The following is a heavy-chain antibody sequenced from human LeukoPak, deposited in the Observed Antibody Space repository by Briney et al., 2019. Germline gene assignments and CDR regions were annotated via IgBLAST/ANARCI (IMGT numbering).Heavy chain of an antibody. CDR1: GGSFSGYY. D-gene: IGHD4/OR15-4a*01. J-gene: IGHJ5*02. Sequence: PSETLSLTCAVYGGSFSGYYWSWIRQPPGKGLEWIGEINHSGSTNYNPSLKSRVTISVDTSKNQFSLKLSSVTAADTAVYYCARADCGVRAPFNWFDPWGQGTPVTVSS. CDR3: ARADCGVRAPFNWFDP. V-gene: IGHV4-34*01. CDR2: INHSGST.